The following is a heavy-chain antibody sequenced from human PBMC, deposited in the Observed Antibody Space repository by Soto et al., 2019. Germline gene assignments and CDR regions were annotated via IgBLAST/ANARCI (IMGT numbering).Heavy chain of an antibody. CDR1: GGSINSYY. V-gene: IGHV4-59*01. Sequence: SETLSLTCTVSGGSINSYYWSWIRQPPGKGLEWIGYVDYSGNSDSSPSLKSRVTISIDTSKKQVSLKLNSVTAADTAVYYCARNWFSVAGRFDFDYWGQGIPVTVSS. CDR3: ARNWFSVAGRFDFDY. CDR2: VDYSGNS. J-gene: IGHJ4*02. D-gene: IGHD6-19*01.